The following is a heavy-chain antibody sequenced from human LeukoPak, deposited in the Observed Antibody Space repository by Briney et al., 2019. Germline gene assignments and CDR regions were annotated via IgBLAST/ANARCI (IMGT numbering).Heavy chain of an antibody. J-gene: IGHJ3*02. CDR1: GGSISSYY. CDR3: ARGGGNWGVAFVI. V-gene: IGHV4-59*01. Sequence: IPSETLSLTCTVSGGSISSYYWSWIRQPPGKGLEWIGYIYYSGSTNYNPSLKSRVTISVDTSKNQFSLKLSSVTAADTAVYYCARGGGNWGVAFVIWGQGTMVTVSS. D-gene: IGHD7-27*01. CDR2: IYYSGST.